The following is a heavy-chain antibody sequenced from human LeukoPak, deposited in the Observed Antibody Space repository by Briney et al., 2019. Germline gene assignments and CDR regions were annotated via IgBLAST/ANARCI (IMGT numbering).Heavy chain of an antibody. V-gene: IGHV3-20*04. Sequence: PGGSLRLSCAASGFTFDDYGMSWVRQAPGKGLEWVSGINWNGGSTGYADSVKGRFTISRDNAKNSLYLQMNSLRAEDTALYYCARSEGLYGDYEGYFDYWGQGTLVTVSS. CDR1: GFTFDDYG. J-gene: IGHJ4*02. CDR3: ARSEGLYGDYEGYFDY. D-gene: IGHD4-17*01. CDR2: INWNGGST.